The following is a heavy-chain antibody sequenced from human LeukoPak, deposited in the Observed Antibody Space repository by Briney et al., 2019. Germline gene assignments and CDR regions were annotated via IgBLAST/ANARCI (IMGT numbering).Heavy chain of an antibody. CDR2: ITSGSSYI. V-gene: IGHV3-21*01. J-gene: IGHJ6*03. Sequence: KPGGSLRLSCAASGFSFSTYNMNWVRQAPGQRLEWLSSITSGSSYIYYADSVKGRFTISRDNAKSSLYLHMDGLRAEDTAVYYCARDPYSGKYGAYYYYYMDVWGKGTTVTISS. D-gene: IGHD1-26*01. CDR1: GFSFSTYN. CDR3: ARDPYSGKYGAYYYYYMDV.